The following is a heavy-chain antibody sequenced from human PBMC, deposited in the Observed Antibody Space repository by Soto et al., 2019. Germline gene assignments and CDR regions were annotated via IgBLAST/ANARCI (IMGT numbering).Heavy chain of an antibody. V-gene: IGHV1-2*07. CDR1: GYTFTGHY. J-gene: IGHJ3*02. D-gene: IGHD2-8*01. CDR3: ARASGRRMEAFDI. Sequence: ASVKVSCKASGYTFTGHYIYWVRQAPGQGLEWMGWINPNNGATNYAHRFQGRVTMTRDTSISTAYIEVSSLRSDDTAVSYCARASGRRMEAFDIWGQGTMVTVSS. CDR2: INPNNGAT.